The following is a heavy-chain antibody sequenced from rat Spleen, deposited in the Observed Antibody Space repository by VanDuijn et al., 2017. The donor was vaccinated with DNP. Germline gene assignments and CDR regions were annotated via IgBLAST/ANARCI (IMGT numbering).Heavy chain of an antibody. V-gene: IGHV5-31*01. J-gene: IGHJ1*01. CDR3: ARTTRVYWYFDF. Sequence: EVQLVESGGDLVQPGTSLKLSCVASGFTFNNYWMTWIRQVPGKGLEWVASIPDSGATTYYPDSVRGRFTISKDNAKNTLYLQMNSLRSEDTATYYCARTTRVYWYFDFWGPGTMVTVSS. CDR1: GFTFNNYW. D-gene: IGHD1-4*01. CDR2: IPDSGATT.